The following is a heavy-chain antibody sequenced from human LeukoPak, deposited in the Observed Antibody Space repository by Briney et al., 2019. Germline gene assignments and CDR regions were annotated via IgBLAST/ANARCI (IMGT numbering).Heavy chain of an antibody. CDR3: ARDIGYSYGYGY. CDR1: GGSFSGYY. J-gene: IGHJ4*02. V-gene: IGHV4-34*01. D-gene: IGHD5-18*01. CDR2: INHSGST. Sequence: SETLSLTCAVYGGSFSGYYWSWIRQPPGKGLEWIGEINHSGSTNYNPSLKSRVTISVDTSKNQFSLKLSSVTAADTAVYYCARDIGYSYGYGYWGQGTLVTVSS.